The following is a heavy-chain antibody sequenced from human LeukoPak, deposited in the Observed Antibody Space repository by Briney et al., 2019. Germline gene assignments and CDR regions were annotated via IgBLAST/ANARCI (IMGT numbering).Heavy chain of an antibody. CDR1: GGSISSSSYY. V-gene: IGHV4-39*01. Sequence: SETLSLTCTVSGGSISSSSYYWGWIRQPPGKGLEWIGSIYYSGSTYYNPSLKSRVTISVDTSKNQFSLKLSSVTAADTAVYYCARVNYYYYGMDVWGQGTTVTVSS. J-gene: IGHJ6*02. CDR2: IYYSGST. CDR3: ARVNYYYYGMDV.